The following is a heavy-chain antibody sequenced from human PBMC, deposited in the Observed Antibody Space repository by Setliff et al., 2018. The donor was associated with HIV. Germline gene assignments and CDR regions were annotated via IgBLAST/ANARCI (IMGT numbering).Heavy chain of an antibody. Sequence: GGSLRLSCTTSGFPFSRDWIHWVRQAPGKGLVWVSRINSDGSSTNYADSVKGRFTISRDSAKNTLYLQMNSLRAEDTAVYYCARANYYGSGSYVYYFDYWGQGTLVTVSS. CDR1: GFPFSRDW. V-gene: IGHV3-74*01. D-gene: IGHD3-10*01. CDR2: INSDGSST. CDR3: ARANYYGSGSYVYYFDY. J-gene: IGHJ4*02.